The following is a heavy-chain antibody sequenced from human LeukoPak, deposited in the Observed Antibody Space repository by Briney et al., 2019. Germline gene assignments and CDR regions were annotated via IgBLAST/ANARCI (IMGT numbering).Heavy chain of an antibody. CDR2: ISGSGGST. V-gene: IGHV3-23*01. D-gene: IGHD3-22*01. Sequence: GGSLRLSCAASGFTFSSYAMSWVRQAPGKGLEWVSAISGSGGSTYYADSVKGRFTISRDNSKNTLYLQMNSLRAEDTAVYYCAKDEYYYDSSGYYPSFDSWGQGTLVTVSS. CDR3: AKDEYYYDSSGYYPSFDS. J-gene: IGHJ4*02. CDR1: GFTFSSYA.